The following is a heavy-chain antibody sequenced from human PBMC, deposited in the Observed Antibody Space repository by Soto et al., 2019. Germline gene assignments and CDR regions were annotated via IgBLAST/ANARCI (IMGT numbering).Heavy chain of an antibody. CDR2: ISGGGSNK. Sequence: PGGSLRLSCKASGFHFSTYARSWVRKDTGKGLEWVSTISGGGSNKYYSDSVKGRFTISRDNSKSTLFLQMSSLRVEDTAVYYCAKDSRDKSPARDPFDPWGQGTLVTVSS. CDR3: AKDSRDKSPARDPFDP. V-gene: IGHV3-23*01. D-gene: IGHD2-21*01. J-gene: IGHJ5*02. CDR1: GFHFSTYA.